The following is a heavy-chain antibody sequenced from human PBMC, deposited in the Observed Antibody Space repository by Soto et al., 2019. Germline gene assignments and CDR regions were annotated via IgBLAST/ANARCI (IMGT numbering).Heavy chain of an antibody. CDR1: GYAFTTYG. J-gene: IGHJ4*02. Sequence: QVHLVQSGEEVKKPGASVKVSCKGSGYAFTTYGITWVRQAPGQGLEWMAWISAHNGHTDNAQKLQGRVTVTRDTSTSTAYMELRSLRSDDTGVYYCARGGYGDYWGQGALVTVSS. D-gene: IGHD1-1*01. CDR3: ARGGYGDY. CDR2: ISAHNGHT. V-gene: IGHV1-18*01.